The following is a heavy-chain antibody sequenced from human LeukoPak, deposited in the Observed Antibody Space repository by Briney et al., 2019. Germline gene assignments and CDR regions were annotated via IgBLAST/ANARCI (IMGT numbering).Heavy chain of an antibody. D-gene: IGHD2-15*01. CDR3: ARGVVVAASLPWFDP. J-gene: IGHJ5*02. V-gene: IGHV1-69*05. CDR2: IIPIFGTA. CDR1: GGTFSSYA. Sequence: SVKVSCKASGGTFSSYAISWVRQAHGQGVEWMGRIIPIFGTANYAQKFQGRVTIPTDESTSTAYMQLSTLRSEDTAVYYCARGVVVAASLPWFDPWGQGTLVTVSS.